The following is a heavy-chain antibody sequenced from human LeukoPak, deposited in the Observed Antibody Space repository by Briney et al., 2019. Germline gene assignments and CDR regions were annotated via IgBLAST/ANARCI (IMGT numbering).Heavy chain of an antibody. D-gene: IGHD3-10*01. CDR3: AKDAVYGSVIVDY. CDR2: IKPDGSGT. V-gene: IGHV3-74*01. CDR1: GFTLSKYW. Sequence: GGSLRLSCAACGFTLSKYWMHWVRHAPGEGGVWVSRIKPDGSGTIYVDSVKGRFTTSRDNAKRPLYLQMNSLGAEDPAVYYCAKDAVYGSVIVDYWGQGALVTVSS. J-gene: IGHJ4*02.